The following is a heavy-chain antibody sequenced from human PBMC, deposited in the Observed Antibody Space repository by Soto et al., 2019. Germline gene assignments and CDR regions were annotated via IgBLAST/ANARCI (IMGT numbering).Heavy chain of an antibody. Sequence: EVQLVESGGGLVQPGGSLRLSCAASGFTFSSYSMNWVRQAPGKGLEWVSYISSSSSTIYYADSVKGRFTISRDNAKNSLYLQMNSLRAEDTAVYYRAREVGGSYYYGSGSYYPHFDYWGQGTLVTVSS. J-gene: IGHJ4*02. D-gene: IGHD3-10*01. CDR1: GFTFSSYS. CDR2: ISSSSSTI. CDR3: AREVGGSYYYGSGSYYPHFDY. V-gene: IGHV3-48*01.